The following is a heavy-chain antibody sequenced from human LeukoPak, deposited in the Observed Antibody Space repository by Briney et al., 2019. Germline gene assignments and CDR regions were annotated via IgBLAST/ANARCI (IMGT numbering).Heavy chain of an antibody. V-gene: IGHV4-59*08. D-gene: IGHD6-13*01. CDR3: ARQVTAAAGTNWFDP. CDR1: GGSFSGYY. Sequence: WETLCLTCAVYGGSFSGYYWSWIRQPPGKGLEWIGYIYYSGSTNSNPSLKSRVTISVVTSNNQFSLRLSSVTAADTAVYYCARQVTAAAGTNWFDPWGQEPVDTVSS. J-gene: IGHJ5*02. CDR2: IYYSGST.